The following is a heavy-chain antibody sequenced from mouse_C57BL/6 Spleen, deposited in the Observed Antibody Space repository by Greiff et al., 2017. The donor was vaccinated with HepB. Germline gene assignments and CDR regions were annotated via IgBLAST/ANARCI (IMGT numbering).Heavy chain of an antibody. CDR3: ARMADYLDY. V-gene: IGHV1-82*01. J-gene: IGHJ2*01. CDR1: GYAFSSSW. CDR2: IYPGDGDT. Sequence: VQLQQSGPELVKPGASVKISCKASGYAFSSSWMNWVKQRPGKGLEWIGRIYPGDGDTNYNGKFKGKATLTADKSSSTAYMQLSSLTSGDSAVYFCARMADYLDYWGQGTTLTVSS.